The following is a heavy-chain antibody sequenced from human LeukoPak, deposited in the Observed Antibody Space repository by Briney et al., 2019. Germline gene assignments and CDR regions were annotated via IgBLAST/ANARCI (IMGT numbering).Heavy chain of an antibody. Sequence: SETLSLTCTVSGGSISSSSYYWGWIRQPPGKGLEWIGSTYYSGSTYYNPSLKSRVTISVDTSKNQFSLKLSSVTAADTAVYYCARHFPALVLNGMDVWGQGTTVTVSS. CDR1: GGSISSSSYY. CDR2: TYYSGST. J-gene: IGHJ6*02. D-gene: IGHD3-10*01. CDR3: ARHFPALVLNGMDV. V-gene: IGHV4-39*01.